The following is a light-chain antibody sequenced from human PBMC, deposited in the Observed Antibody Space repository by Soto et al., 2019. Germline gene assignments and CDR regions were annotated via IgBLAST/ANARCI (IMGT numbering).Light chain of an antibody. V-gene: IGKV3-20*01. CDR2: GAS. CDR3: QQYGSSRLT. Sequence: EIVLTQSPGTLSLSPGERATLSCRASQSVSSSYLAWYQQKPGQATRLLIDGASSRATGIPDRFSGSGSGTDFTLTISRLEPEDFAVYYCQQYGSSRLTFGGGTKVDIK. J-gene: IGKJ4*01. CDR1: QSVSSSY.